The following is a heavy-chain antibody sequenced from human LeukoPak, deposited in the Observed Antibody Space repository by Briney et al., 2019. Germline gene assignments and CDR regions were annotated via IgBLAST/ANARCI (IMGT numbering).Heavy chain of an antibody. CDR3: AKGRAWNGGHFNC. Sequence: GGSLSLLCEASGFTFNSYAISWVRQAPGKGLEWVSGVSSNGGSTSYADSVKGRFTVSGDNSKNTLYLQMNSLRAEDTAVYYCAKGRAWNGGHFNCWSQGTLVTVSS. D-gene: IGHD1-1*01. V-gene: IGHV3-23*01. CDR2: VSSNGGST. CDR1: GFTFNSYA. J-gene: IGHJ4*02.